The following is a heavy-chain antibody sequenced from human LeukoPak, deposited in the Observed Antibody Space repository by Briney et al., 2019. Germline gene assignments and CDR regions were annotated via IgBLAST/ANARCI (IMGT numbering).Heavy chain of an antibody. CDR3: ARETYYDILTGYFPHDAFDI. CDR1: GFTFNPYS. J-gene: IGHJ3*02. D-gene: IGHD3-9*01. V-gene: IGHV3-48*01. CDR2: ISTSTRTI. Sequence: GGSLRLSCAASGFTFNPYSMNWVRQAPGKGLEGVSYISTSTRTIYYADSVKGRFTISRDNAKNSLYLQMNSLRAEDTAVYYCARETYYDILTGYFPHDAFDIWGQGTMVTVSS.